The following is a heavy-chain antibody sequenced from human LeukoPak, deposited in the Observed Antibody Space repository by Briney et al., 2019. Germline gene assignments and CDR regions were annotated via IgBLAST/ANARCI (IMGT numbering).Heavy chain of an antibody. CDR2: ISYDETHK. CDR1: GFTFRHYV. CDR3: VRARVRARSGAFDV. Sequence: PGGSLRLSCVGSGFTFRHYVMHWVRQAPGKGLEWVAVISYDETHKFYADSVKGRFTISRDNSNATLFLQMNSLRGEDAAVYYCVRARVRARSGAFDVWGQGTLVTVSS. J-gene: IGHJ3*01. V-gene: IGHV3-30*04. D-gene: IGHD3-10*01.